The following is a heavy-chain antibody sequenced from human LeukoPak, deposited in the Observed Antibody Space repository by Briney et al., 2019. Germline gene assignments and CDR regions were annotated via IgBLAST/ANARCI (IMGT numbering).Heavy chain of an antibody. V-gene: IGHV4-59*01. D-gene: IGHD1-26*01. J-gene: IGHJ4*02. CDR2: IYYSGNT. CDR1: GGSISSYY. CDR3: ARDLGNSGSYLDD. Sequence: SETLSLTCTVSGGSISSYYWSWIRQPPGKGLEWIGYIYYSGNTNYNPSLKSRVTISADTSKNQFSLKLNSVTAADTAVYYCARDLGNSGSYLDDGGQGTLVTVSS.